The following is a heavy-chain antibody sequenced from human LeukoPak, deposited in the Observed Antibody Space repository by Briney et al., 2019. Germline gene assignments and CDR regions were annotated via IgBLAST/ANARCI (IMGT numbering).Heavy chain of an antibody. J-gene: IGHJ5*02. Sequence: SETLSLTCTVSGGSISSYYWSWIRQPPGKGLEWIGYIYYSGSTNYNPSLKSRVTISVDMSKNQFSLKLSSVTAADTAVYYCARAIAVAGLAWFDPWGQGTLVTVSS. CDR3: ARAIAVAGLAWFDP. D-gene: IGHD6-19*01. CDR1: GGSISSYY. V-gene: IGHV4-59*01. CDR2: IYYSGST.